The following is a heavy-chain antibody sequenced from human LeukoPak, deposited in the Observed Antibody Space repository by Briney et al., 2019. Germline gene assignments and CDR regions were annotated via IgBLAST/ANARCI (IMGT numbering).Heavy chain of an antibody. CDR2: IFHSGST. J-gene: IGHJ5*02. D-gene: IGHD5-18*01. CDR3: ARHIQLWLWFDP. Sequence: PSGTLSLTCAVSGGSIGASINSPNWWSWVRQPPGKGLEWIGEIFHSGSTNYNPSLKSRVTMSVDKSKNQFSLNLTSVTAADTAVYYCARHIQLWLWFDPWGQGTLVTVSS. CDR1: GGSIGASINSPNW. V-gene: IGHV4-4*02.